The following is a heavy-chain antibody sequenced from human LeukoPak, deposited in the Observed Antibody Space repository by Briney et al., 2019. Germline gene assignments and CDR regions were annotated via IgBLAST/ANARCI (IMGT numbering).Heavy chain of an antibody. V-gene: IGHV3-7*01. J-gene: IGHJ4*02. Sequence: GGSLRLSCAASGFTFSSYWMTWVRQAPGKGLEWVANIKPDGSQIYYVDSVKGRFTISRDNAKNSLYLQMNSLRAEDTGVYYCARDLNWETYWGQGTLVSVSS. CDR1: GFTFSSYW. CDR3: ARDLNWETY. D-gene: IGHD7-27*01. CDR2: IKPDGSQI.